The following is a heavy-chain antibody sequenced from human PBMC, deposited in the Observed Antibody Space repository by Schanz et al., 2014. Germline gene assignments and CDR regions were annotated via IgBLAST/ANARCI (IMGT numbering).Heavy chain of an antibody. V-gene: IGHV1-2*06. J-gene: IGHJ5*01. CDR1: GYTFTGYS. CDR2: INPNSGGT. Sequence: QVQLVQSGADVKKPGASVKVSCKASGYTFTGYSMHWVRQAPGQGLEWMGRINPNSGGTNYAQKEQGRVTMTRDTSISTFYLELTILTFDDTAIYYCARDSDVSKYNLFDSWGQGTLVTVSS. CDR3: ARDSDVSKYNLFDS.